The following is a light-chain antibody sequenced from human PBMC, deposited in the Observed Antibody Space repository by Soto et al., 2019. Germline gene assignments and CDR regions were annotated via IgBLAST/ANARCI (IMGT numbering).Light chain of an antibody. J-gene: IGKJ1*01. CDR3: QQYNSYSWT. CDR1: QRIDTW. Sequence: DIQMTQSPSTLSASIGDRVTITCRASQRIDTWLAWYQQKPGTAPKLLIYKATILQSGVPSRFSGSGSGTEFTLTISSLQPDDFATYYCQQYNSYSWTFGQGTKVDIK. CDR2: KAT. V-gene: IGKV1-5*03.